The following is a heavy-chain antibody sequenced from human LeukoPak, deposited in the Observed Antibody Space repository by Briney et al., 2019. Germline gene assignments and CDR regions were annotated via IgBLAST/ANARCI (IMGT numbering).Heavy chain of an antibody. D-gene: IGHD3-10*01. CDR2: MNPNSGNT. J-gene: IGHJ6*03. V-gene: IGHV1-8*01. Sequence: ASVKVSCKASGYTFTSYDINWVRQATGQGLEWMGWMNPNSGNTGYAQKFQGRVTMTRNTSISTAYMELSSLRSEDTAVYYCARGLYYYGSGTNYYYYYMDVWAKGPRSPSP. CDR3: ARGLYYYGSGTNYYYYYMDV. CDR1: GYTFTSYD.